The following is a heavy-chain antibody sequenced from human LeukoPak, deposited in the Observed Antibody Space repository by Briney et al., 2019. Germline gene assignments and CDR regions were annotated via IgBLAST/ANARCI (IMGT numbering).Heavy chain of an antibody. CDR2: IKEDGSEI. CDR3: VTDQTGRHPYFFDY. CDR1: GYSIGSGYY. V-gene: IGHV3-7*01. J-gene: IGHJ4*02. D-gene: IGHD3-10*01. Sequence: PSETLSLTCTVSGYSIGSGYYWGWIRQPPGKGLEWVANIKEDGSEIYYVDAVKGRFSISRDNAKTSLYLQMNNLSVADTAVYYCVTDQTGRHPYFFDYWGQGTLVTVSS.